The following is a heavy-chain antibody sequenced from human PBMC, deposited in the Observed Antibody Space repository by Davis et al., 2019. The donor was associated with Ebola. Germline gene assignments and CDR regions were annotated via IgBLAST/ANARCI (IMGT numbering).Heavy chain of an antibody. D-gene: IGHD5-18*01. CDR2: IYYSGST. CDR1: GGSISSSSYY. CDR3: ARVRIHTAMVIRWFDP. Sequence: PSETLSLTCTVSGGSISSSSYYWGWIRQPPGKGLEWIGSIYYSGSTYYNPSLKSRVTISVDTSKNQFSLKLSSVTAADTAVYYCARVRIHTAMVIRWFDPWGQGTLVTVSS. J-gene: IGHJ5*02. V-gene: IGHV4-39*07.